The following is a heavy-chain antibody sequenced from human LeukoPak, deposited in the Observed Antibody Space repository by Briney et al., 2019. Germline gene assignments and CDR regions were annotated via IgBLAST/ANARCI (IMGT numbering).Heavy chain of an antibody. V-gene: IGHV3-9*01. CDR1: GFTFDDYA. J-gene: IGHJ6*03. D-gene: IGHD6-19*01. CDR3: ARGAVAGYYYYYMDV. CDR2: ISWNSGSI. Sequence: GGSLRLSCAASGFTFDDYAMHWVRQAPGKGLEWVSGISWNSGSIGYADSVKGRFTISRDNAKNSLYLQMSSLRAEDTALYYCARGAVAGYYYYYMDVWGKGTTVTVSS.